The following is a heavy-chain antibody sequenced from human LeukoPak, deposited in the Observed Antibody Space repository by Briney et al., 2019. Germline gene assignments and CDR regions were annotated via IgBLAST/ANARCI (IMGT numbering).Heavy chain of an antibody. D-gene: IGHD1-26*01. CDR3: ARDAEGGTYRY. J-gene: IGHJ4*02. CDR1: GFTFSASW. CDR2: IKEDGSAK. Sequence: GGSLRLSCAASGFTFSASWMSWVRQAPGKGLEWVANIKEDGSAKYYVDSVTGRFTISRENAKNSLFLQMNSLRAEDTAVYYCARDAEGGTYRYWGQGTLVTVSS. V-gene: IGHV3-7*04.